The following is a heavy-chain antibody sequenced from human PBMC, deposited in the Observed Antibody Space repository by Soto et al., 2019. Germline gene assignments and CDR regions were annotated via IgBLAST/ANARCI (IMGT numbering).Heavy chain of an antibody. D-gene: IGHD3-16*01. CDR2: IDPRDSET. CDR3: ARSLPAYWKGWLDP. J-gene: IGHJ5*02. Sequence: LGESLKISCKGSGYTFSSYWISWVRQMPGKGLEWMGRIDPRDSETNYSPSFQGQVTFSTDTSISTAYLHWSSLKASDSGIYYCARSLPAYWKGWLDPWGQGTLVTVSS. CDR1: GYTFSSYW. V-gene: IGHV5-10-1*01.